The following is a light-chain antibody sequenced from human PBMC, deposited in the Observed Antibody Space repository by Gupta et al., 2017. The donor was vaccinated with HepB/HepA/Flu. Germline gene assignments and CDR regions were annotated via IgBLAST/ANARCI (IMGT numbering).Light chain of an antibody. CDR3: QQYYSYPMCS. CDR1: QGISSY. Sequence: AIRLTQSPSSFSASTGDIVTITCRASQGISSYLAWYQQKPGKAPKLLIYAASTLQSGVPSRFSGSGSGTDFTLTISCLQSEDFATYYCQQYYSYPMCSFGQGTKLEIK. V-gene: IGKV1-8*01. J-gene: IGKJ2*04. CDR2: AAS.